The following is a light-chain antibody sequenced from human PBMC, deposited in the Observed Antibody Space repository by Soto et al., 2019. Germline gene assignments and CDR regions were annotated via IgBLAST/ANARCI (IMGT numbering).Light chain of an antibody. CDR3: CSYAGSYSYV. CDR2: DVS. Sequence: QSVLTQPRSVSGSPGQSVTISCTGTSSDVGGYNYVSWYQEQPGKAPKLMIYDVSKRPSGVPDRCSGSKSVNTASLTVSGHQAEDEADYYCCSYAGSYSYVFGTGTQLTVL. CDR1: SSDVGGYNY. V-gene: IGLV2-11*01. J-gene: IGLJ1*01.